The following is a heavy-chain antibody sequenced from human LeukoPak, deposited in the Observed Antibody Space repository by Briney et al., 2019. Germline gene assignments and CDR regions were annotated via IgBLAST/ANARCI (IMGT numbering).Heavy chain of an antibody. CDR1: GGTFSSYA. V-gene: IGHV1-69*13. D-gene: IGHD3-10*01. J-gene: IGHJ6*02. CDR3: ARVGSMALSRYYYGSGSYFGIYGMDV. Sequence: GASVKVSCKASGGTFSSYAISWVRQAPGQGPEWMGGIIPIFGTANYAQKFQGRVTITADESTSTAYMELSSLRSEDTAVYYCARVGSMALSRYYYGSGSYFGIYGMDVWGQGTTVTVSS. CDR2: IIPIFGTA.